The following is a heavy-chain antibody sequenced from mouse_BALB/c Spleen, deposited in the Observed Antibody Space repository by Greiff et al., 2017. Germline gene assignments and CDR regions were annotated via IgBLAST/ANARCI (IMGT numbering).Heavy chain of an antibody. CDR1: GYSFTSYW. CDR2: IHPSDSDT. D-gene: IGHD2-4*01. V-gene: IGHV1-74*01. J-gene: IGHJ3*01. Sequence: QVQLQQPGAELVRPGASVKLSCKASGYSFTSYWMNWVKQRPGQGLEWIGMIHPSDSDTRLNQKFKDKATLAVDKSSSTANMQLSSPTSEDSAVYSCARGDDCDVGFAYWGQGTLVTVSA. CDR3: ARGDDCDVGFAY.